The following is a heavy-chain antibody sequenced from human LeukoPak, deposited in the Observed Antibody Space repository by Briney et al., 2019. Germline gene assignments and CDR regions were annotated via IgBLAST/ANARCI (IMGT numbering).Heavy chain of an antibody. CDR2: TYYRSRWYS. J-gene: IGHJ4*02. CDR3: ARGSLESDY. D-gene: IGHD1-1*01. V-gene: IGHV6-1*01. CDR1: GDSVSSNSAA. Sequence: SQTLSLTCAISGDSVSSNSAAWNWTRQSPSRGLEWLGRTYYRSRWYSDYAISVRSRIIINPDTSKNQFSLQLNSVTPEDTAVYYCARGSLESDYWGQGTLVTVSS.